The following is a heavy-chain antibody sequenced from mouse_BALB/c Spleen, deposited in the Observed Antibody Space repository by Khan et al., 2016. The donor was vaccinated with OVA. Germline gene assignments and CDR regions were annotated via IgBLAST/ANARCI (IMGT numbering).Heavy chain of an antibody. CDR2: ISPGSGDI. J-gene: IGHJ3*01. CDR1: GYTFTDYY. CDR3: ARRNYFGYTFAY. V-gene: IGHV1-77*01. D-gene: IGHD1-2*01. Sequence: QMQLVESGAELVRPGASVKLSCTASGYTFTDYYIHWVKQRPGQGLEWIGEISPGSGDIYYNERFKGKATLSADKSSSTAYLQLSSLTSEASAVYFCARRNYFGYTFAYWGQGTLVTVSA.